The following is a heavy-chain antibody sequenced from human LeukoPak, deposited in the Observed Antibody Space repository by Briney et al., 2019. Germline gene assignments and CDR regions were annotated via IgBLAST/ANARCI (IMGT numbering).Heavy chain of an antibody. CDR3: ARDLVVAVAGYYYYYGMDV. V-gene: IGHV1-18*01. CDR1: GYTFTSYG. D-gene: IGHD6-19*01. J-gene: IGHJ6*02. Sequence: ASVKVSCKASGYTFTSYGISWVRQAPGQGLEWMGWISAYNGNTNYAQKLQGRVTMTTDTSTSTAYMELRSLRSDDTAVYYCARDLVVAVAGYYYYYGMDVWSQGTTVTVSS. CDR2: ISAYNGNT.